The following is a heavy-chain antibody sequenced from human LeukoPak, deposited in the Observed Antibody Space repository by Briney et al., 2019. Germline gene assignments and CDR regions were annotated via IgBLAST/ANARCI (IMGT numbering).Heavy chain of an antibody. Sequence: GGSLRLSCAASGFTFNSYWMSWVRQAPGKGLEWVANMKQDGSEKYYVDSVKGRFTISRDNAKNSLYLQMNSLRAEDTAVYYCARDEQQLAVDYWGQGTLVTVSS. CDR3: ARDEQQLAVDY. D-gene: IGHD6-13*01. V-gene: IGHV3-7*01. CDR1: GFTFNSYW. J-gene: IGHJ4*02. CDR2: MKQDGSEK.